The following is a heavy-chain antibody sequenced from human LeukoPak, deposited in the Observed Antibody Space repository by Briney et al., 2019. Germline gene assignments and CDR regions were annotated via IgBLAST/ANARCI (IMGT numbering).Heavy chain of an antibody. J-gene: IGHJ4*02. Sequence: AGSLRLSCAASGFTFSSYSMNWVRQAPGKGLEWVSSISSSSSYIYYADSVKGRFTTSRDNAKNSLYLQMNSLRAEDTAMYYCARDGDGNFDYWGQGTLVTVSS. CDR2: ISSSSSYI. CDR1: GFTFSSYS. V-gene: IGHV3-21*01. CDR3: ARDGDGNFDY. D-gene: IGHD4-17*01.